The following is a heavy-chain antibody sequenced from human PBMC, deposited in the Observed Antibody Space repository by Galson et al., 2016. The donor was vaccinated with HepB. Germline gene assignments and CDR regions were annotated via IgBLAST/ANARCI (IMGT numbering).Heavy chain of an antibody. CDR1: EFNFNNYG. CDR2: ISYDGSHK. Sequence: SLRLSCAASEFNFNNYGMHWVRQAPGKGLEWVAVISYDGSHKYYADSVKGRFTISRDNSKNTLYLQMDRLRAEDTAVYYCVKDNPMVRAFGPALYNWFYPWGQGTLVTVSS. V-gene: IGHV3-30*18. J-gene: IGHJ5*02. CDR3: VKDNPMVRAFGPALYNWFYP. D-gene: IGHD3-10*01.